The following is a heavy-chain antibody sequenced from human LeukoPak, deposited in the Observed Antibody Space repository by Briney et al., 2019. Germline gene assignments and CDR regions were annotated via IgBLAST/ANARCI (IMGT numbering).Heavy chain of an antibody. D-gene: IGHD3-10*01. V-gene: IGHV4-34*01. CDR1: GGSFSGYY. CDR3: ARRTYGSGLDY. Sequence: SETLSLTCAVYGGSFSGYYWSWIRQPPGKGLEWIGEINHSGSTNYNPSLKSRVTISVDTSKNQFSLKLSSVTAADTALYYCARRTYGSGLDYWGQGTLVTVSS. J-gene: IGHJ4*02. CDR2: INHSGST.